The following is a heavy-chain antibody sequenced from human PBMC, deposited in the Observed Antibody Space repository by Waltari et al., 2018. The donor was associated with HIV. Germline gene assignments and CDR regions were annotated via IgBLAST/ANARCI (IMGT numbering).Heavy chain of an antibody. Sequence: DVQLVESGGGLVKPGGSLRLACAGSGFSFSYYSMNWVRQAPGKGLEWGSSISRDSRYIYYADSVKGRFTISRDNARNSLFLQMNSLRADDTAVYYCVRGGEGTYGDYWGQGTLVTVSS. CDR3: VRGGEGTYGDY. CDR1: GFSFSYYS. CDR2: ISRDSRYI. V-gene: IGHV3-21*01. J-gene: IGHJ4*02. D-gene: IGHD3-16*01.